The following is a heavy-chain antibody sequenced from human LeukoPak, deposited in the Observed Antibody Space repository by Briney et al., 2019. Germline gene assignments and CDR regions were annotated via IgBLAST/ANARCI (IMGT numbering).Heavy chain of an antibody. D-gene: IGHD5-18*01. V-gene: IGHV1-69*04. Sequence: SVKVSCKASGGTFSSYAISWVRQAPGQGLEWMGRIIPILGIANYAQKFQGRVTITADKSTSTAYMELSSLRSEDTAVYYCARDSGGYSYGTFDYWGQGTLVTVSS. CDR2: IIPILGIA. J-gene: IGHJ4*02. CDR1: GGTFSSYA. CDR3: ARDSGGYSYGTFDY.